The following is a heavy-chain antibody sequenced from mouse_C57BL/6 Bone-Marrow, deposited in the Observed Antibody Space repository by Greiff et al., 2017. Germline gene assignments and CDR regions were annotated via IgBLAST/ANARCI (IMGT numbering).Heavy chain of an antibody. CDR1: GYTFTSYG. J-gene: IGHJ3*01. D-gene: IGHD2-3*01. Sequence: VQLQQSGAELARPGASVKLSCKASGYTFTSYGISWVKQRTGQGLEWIGEIYPRSGNTYYNEKFKGKATLTADKSSSTAYMELRSLTSEDSAVYFCAAFDGYYFAYWGQGTRVTVSA. V-gene: IGHV1-81*01. CDR2: IYPRSGNT. CDR3: AAFDGYYFAY.